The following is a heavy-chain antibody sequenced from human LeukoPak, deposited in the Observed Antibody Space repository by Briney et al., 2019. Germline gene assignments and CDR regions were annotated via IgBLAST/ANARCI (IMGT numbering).Heavy chain of an antibody. J-gene: IGHJ3*02. D-gene: IGHD5-12*01. CDR1: GYIFTSYW. CDR2: IYPGDSDT. CDR3: ARHAISGYDYFAAVDI. V-gene: IGHV5-51*01. Sequence: GESLKISCQGSGYIFTSYWIGWVRQMPAKGLEWMGIIYPGDSDTRYSPSFQGQVTISVDKSISSAYLQWSSLKASDTAMYHCARHAISGYDYFAAVDIWGQGTMVTVSS.